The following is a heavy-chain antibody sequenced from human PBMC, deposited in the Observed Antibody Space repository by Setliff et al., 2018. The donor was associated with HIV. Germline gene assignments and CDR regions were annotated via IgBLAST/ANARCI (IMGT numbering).Heavy chain of an antibody. Sequence: SETLSLTRTVSRDSIRNGAYYWGWIRQPPGKGLEWIGSIYYSGSAYYNPSFKSRVTLSVDAPENQFSLRLSSVTAADTAVYFCARGGTVSADFDSWGQGTLVTVSS. CDR3: ARGGTVSADFDS. J-gene: IGHJ4*02. V-gene: IGHV4-39*07. D-gene: IGHD6-19*01. CDR2: IYYSGSA. CDR1: RDSIRNGAYY.